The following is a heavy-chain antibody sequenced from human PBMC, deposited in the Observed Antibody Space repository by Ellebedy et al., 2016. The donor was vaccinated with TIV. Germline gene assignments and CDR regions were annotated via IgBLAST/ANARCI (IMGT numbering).Heavy chain of an antibody. V-gene: IGHV3-21*01. D-gene: IGHD4-17*01. CDR2: ISSSSSYI. CDR1: GFTFSSYS. J-gene: IGHJ4*02. CDR3: ARDLKPGAVTTRWFDY. Sequence: PGGSLRLSCAASGFTFSSYSMNWVRQAPGKGLEWVSSISSSSSYIYYADSVKGRFTISRDNAKNSLYLQMNSLRAEDTAVYYCARDLKPGAVTTRWFDYWGQGTLVTVSS.